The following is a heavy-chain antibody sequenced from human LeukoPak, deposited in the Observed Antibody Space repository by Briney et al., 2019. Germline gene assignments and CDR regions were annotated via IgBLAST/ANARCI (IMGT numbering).Heavy chain of an antibody. V-gene: IGHV1-69*05. CDR3: ATIAAAGYYYYYYMDV. Sequence: GASVKVSCKASGGTFSSCAISWVRQAPGQGLEWMGGIIPIFGTANYAQKFQGRVTITTDESTSTAYMELSSLRSEDTAVYYCATIAAAGYYYYYYMDVWGKGTTVTVSS. J-gene: IGHJ6*03. D-gene: IGHD6-13*01. CDR2: IIPIFGTA. CDR1: GGTFSSCA.